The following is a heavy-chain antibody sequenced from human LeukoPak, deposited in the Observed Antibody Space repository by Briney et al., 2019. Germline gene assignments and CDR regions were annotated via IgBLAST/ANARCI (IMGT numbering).Heavy chain of an antibody. CDR2: ISAIGDT. Sequence: SETLSLTCAVSGSFISSYYWTWIRQSPERGLEWIGYISAIGDTNYNPSLKSRVTMSVDTSKGQFSLRLTSVTAADTAVYYCARHSNFWDIDHWSPGTLDTVSS. D-gene: IGHD3-3*01. V-gene: IGHV4-4*09. J-gene: IGHJ4*02. CDR3: ARHSNFWDIDH. CDR1: GSFISSYY.